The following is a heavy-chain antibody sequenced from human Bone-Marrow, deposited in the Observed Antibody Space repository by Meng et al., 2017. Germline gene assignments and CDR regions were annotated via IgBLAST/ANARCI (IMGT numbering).Heavy chain of an antibody. D-gene: IGHD4-17*01. CDR1: GFTFSSYW. CDR2: IKQDGSEK. V-gene: IGHV3-7*01. CDR3: ARDRPWDYGDNDAFDI. J-gene: IGHJ3*02. Sequence: GGSLRLSCAASGFTFSSYWMSWVRQAPGKGLEWVANIKQDGSEKYYVDSVKGRFTISRDNAKNSLYLQMNSLRAEDTAVYYCARDRPWDYGDNDAFDIWGQGTMVTVSS.